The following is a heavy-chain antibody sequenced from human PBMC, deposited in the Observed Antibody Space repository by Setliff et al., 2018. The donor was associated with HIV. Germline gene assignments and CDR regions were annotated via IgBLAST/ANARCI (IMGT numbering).Heavy chain of an antibody. CDR1: GGSINSGGYY. CDR3: ARESMLRGLRHAVDI. V-gene: IGHV4-31*03. D-gene: IGHD3-10*01. Sequence: SETLSLTCTVSGGSINSGGYYWTWVRQHPGKGLQWIGYIYYIGGAYYDPSLKSRVTISLDTSKNHFSLNLSSVTAADTAVYYCARESMLRGLRHAVDIWGQGTMVNRLL. J-gene: IGHJ3*02. CDR2: IYYIGGA.